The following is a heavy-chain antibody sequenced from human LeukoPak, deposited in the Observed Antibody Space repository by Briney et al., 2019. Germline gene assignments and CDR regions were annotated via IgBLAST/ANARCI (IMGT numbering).Heavy chain of an antibody. Sequence: GGSLRLSCAASGFTFSTFAMIWVRQPPGKGLEWVSSIFPSGGEIHYADSVRGRFTISRDNSKSTLSLQMNSLRAEDTAVYYCAKVFDILTGYIGFDYWGQGTLVTVS. CDR1: GFTFSTFA. J-gene: IGHJ4*02. CDR3: AKVFDILTGYIGFDY. CDR2: IFPSGGEI. V-gene: IGHV3-23*01. D-gene: IGHD3-9*01.